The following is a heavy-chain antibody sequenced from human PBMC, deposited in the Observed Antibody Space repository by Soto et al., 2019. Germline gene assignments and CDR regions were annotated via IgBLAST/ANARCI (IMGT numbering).Heavy chain of an antibody. D-gene: IGHD4-17*01. Sequence: GGSLILSCAASGFTFSSYAMHWVRQAPGKGLEWVAVISYDGSNKYYADSVKGRFTISRDNSKNTLYLQMNSLRAEDTAVYYCARDFKPFTVTTSGSGSRRKYYYYYGMDVWGQGTTVTVSS. J-gene: IGHJ6*02. CDR3: ARDFKPFTVTTSGSGSRRKYYYYYGMDV. CDR1: GFTFSSYA. CDR2: ISYDGSNK. V-gene: IGHV3-30-3*01.